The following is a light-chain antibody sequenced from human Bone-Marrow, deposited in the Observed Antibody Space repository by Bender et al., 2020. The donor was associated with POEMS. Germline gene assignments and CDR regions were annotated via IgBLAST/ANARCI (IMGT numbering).Light chain of an antibody. CDR2: EVF. CDR1: NSVFGTYDL. CDR3: CSYVGSSTFYV. J-gene: IGLJ1*01. Sequence: QSALTQPASVSGSPGQSITISCTGPNSVFGTYDLVSWYQQRPGKAPKLMIYEVFKRPSGVSNRFSGSKSGNTASLTISGLQAEDEADYYCCSYVGSSTFYVFGTGTKVTVL. V-gene: IGLV2-23*02.